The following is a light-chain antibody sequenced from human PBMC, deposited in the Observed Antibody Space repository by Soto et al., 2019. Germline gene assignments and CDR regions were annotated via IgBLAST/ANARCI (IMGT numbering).Light chain of an antibody. CDR1: SSDVGAYDY. J-gene: IGLJ1*01. Sequence: QSALTQPASVSEPPGQSITISCTGNSSDVGAYDYVSWYQQHPDKAPKLMIYEVSHRPSGVSNRFYGSKSVNTATLTISGLQAEDEADYYCSSYTSSSTRVFGTGTKVTVL. CDR3: SSYTSSSTRV. V-gene: IGLV2-14*03. CDR2: EVS.